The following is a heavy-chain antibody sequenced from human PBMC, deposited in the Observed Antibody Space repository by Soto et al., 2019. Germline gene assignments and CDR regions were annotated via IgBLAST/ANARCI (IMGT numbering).Heavy chain of an antibody. J-gene: IGHJ4*02. Sequence: LSCGASGFTFSSYSMNWVRQAPGKGLEWVSYISSSSTIYYADSVKGRFTISRDNAENSLYLQMNSLRADDTAVYYCARIGGYNLGYYFDFWGPGTLVTVSS. D-gene: IGHD5-12*01. CDR3: ARIGGYNLGYYFDF. V-gene: IGHV3-48*04. CDR2: ISSSSTI. CDR1: GFTFSSYS.